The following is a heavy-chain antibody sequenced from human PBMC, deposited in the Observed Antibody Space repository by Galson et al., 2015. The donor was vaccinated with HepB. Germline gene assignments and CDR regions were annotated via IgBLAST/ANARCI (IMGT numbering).Heavy chain of an antibody. CDR3: AKGTPVLRSGHWFDP. J-gene: IGHJ5*02. D-gene: IGHD3-3*01. Sequence: SLRLSCAASGFTFSSYAMNWVRQAPGKGLEWVSAISGSGGSTYYADSVKGRFTISRDNSKNTLYLQMNSLRAEDTAVYYCAKGTPVLRSGHWFDPWGQVTLFTVSS. CDR2: ISGSGGST. CDR1: GFTFSSYA. V-gene: IGHV3-23*01.